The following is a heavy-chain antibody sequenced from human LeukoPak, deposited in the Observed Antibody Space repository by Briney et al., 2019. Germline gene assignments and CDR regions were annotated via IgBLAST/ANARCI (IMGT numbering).Heavy chain of an antibody. V-gene: IGHV4-34*01. D-gene: IGHD1-26*01. CDR3: ARGQGATVPQVGKNWFDP. Sequence: SETLSLTCAVYIDSFSNYHWNWIRQTPAKGMEWIGEVNESGGANISPSLRSRVILSVDTSKNQFSLKLISVTVADTAIYYCARGQGATVPQVGKNWFDPWGQGTRVTVSS. CDR2: VNESGGA. J-gene: IGHJ5*02. CDR1: IDSFSNYH.